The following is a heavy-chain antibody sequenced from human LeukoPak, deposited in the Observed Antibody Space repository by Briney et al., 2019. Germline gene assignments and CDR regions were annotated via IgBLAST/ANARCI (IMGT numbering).Heavy chain of an antibody. CDR3: ARPGRELLRGAVVY. Sequence: PSETLSLTCTVSGGSISSYYWSWIRQPPGKGLEWIGEINHSGSTNYNPSLKSRVTISVDTSKNQFSLKLSSVTAADTAVYYCARPGRELLRGAVVYWGQGTLVTVSS. D-gene: IGHD1-26*01. CDR1: GGSISSYY. J-gene: IGHJ4*02. CDR2: INHSGST. V-gene: IGHV4-34*01.